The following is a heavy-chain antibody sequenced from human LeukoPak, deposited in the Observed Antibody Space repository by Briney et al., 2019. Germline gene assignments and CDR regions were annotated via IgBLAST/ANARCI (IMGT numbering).Heavy chain of an antibody. CDR1: GFTFSSYS. Sequence: PGGSLRLSCAASGFTFSSYSMNWVRQAPGKGLEWVSSISSSSSYIYYADSVEGRFTISRDNAKNSLYLQMNSLRAEDTAVYYCARDTAIFNETPADFDYWGQGTLVTVSS. CDR2: ISSSSSYI. CDR3: ARDTAIFNETPADFDY. J-gene: IGHJ4*02. V-gene: IGHV3-21*01. D-gene: IGHD1-1*01.